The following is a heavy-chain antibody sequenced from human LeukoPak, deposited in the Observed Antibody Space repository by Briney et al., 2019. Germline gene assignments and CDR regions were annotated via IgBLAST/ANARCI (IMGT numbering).Heavy chain of an antibody. CDR1: GYTFTGYY. Sequence: GASVKVSCKASGYTFTGYYLHWVRQAPGQGLEWMGWINPNSGGTNYAQKFQGRVTMTKDTSISTAYMELSSLRSEDTAVYYCARGGAYCGGDCYYPYYYYYGMDVWGQGTTVTVSS. CDR2: INPNSGGT. J-gene: IGHJ6*02. CDR3: ARGGAYCGGDCYYPYYYYYGMDV. V-gene: IGHV1-2*02. D-gene: IGHD2-21*02.